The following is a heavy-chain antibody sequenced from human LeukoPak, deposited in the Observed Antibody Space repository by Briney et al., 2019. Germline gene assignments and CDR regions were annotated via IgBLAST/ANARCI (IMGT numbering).Heavy chain of an antibody. Sequence: GGSLRLSCAASGFTFNSYAMSWVRQAPGKGLQWVSVIFSGGSTYYADSVRGRFTASRDNSKNTLFLQMNSLRADDTAVYYCARARIVGATRYFDYWGQGTLVTVSS. V-gene: IGHV3-53*01. CDR3: ARARIVGATRYFDY. D-gene: IGHD1-26*01. J-gene: IGHJ4*02. CDR1: GFTFNSYA. CDR2: IFSGGST.